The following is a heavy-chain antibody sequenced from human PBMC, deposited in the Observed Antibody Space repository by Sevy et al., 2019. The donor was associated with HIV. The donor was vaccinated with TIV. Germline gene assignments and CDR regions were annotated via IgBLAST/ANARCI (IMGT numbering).Heavy chain of an antibody. CDR3: ARGRLTGIGFDY. D-gene: IGHD7-27*01. CDR2: MNPNSGNR. Sequence: ASVKVSCKASGYTFTSYDINWVRQATGQGLEWMGWMNPNSGNRGYAQKFQGRVTMTRNTSISTAYMELSSLRSEDTAVYYCARGRLTGIGFDYWGQGTLVTVSS. V-gene: IGHV1-8*01. J-gene: IGHJ4*02. CDR1: GYTFTSYD.